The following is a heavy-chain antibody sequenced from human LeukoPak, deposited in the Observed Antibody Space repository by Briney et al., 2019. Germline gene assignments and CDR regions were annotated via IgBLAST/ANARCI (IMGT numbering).Heavy chain of an antibody. CDR3: ARGVEPLAANTLAY. Sequence: GGSLRLSCAASGFTVITNDMTWVRQAPGKGLEWVLVLYSDGNTKYADSVQGRFTISRDNSKNTLYLEMNSLSPDDTAVYYCARGVEPLAANTLAYWGQGTLVTVSS. V-gene: IGHV3-53*01. CDR2: LYSDGNT. D-gene: IGHD1-14*01. J-gene: IGHJ4*02. CDR1: GFTVITND.